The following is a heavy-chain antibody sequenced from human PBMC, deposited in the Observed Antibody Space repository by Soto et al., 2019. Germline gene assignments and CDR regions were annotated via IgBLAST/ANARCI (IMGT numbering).Heavy chain of an antibody. CDR1: GGSISTSNYI. CDR3: ARHRGYCSNGICYPYDS. D-gene: IGHD2-8*01. Sequence: SETLSLTCSVSGGSISTSNYIWGWIRQPPGKGLEWIGSISLSGNTYYNPSLKSRLTISVDASKNQFSLNLSSVTAADRAVYFCARHRGYCSNGICYPYDSWGQGTLVTVSS. CDR2: ISLSGNT. V-gene: IGHV4-39*01. J-gene: IGHJ4*02.